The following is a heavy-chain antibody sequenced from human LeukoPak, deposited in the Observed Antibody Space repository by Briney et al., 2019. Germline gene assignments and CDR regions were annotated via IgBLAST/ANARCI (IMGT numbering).Heavy chain of an antibody. CDR3: ARARRFYSRYCSGGSCYYFDY. V-gene: IGHV4-34*01. Sequence: SETLSLTCAVYGGSFSGYYWSWIRQPPGKGLEWIGEINHSGSTNYNPSLKSRVTISVDTSRNQFSLKLSSVTAADTAVYYCARARRFYSRYCSGGSCYYFDYWGQGTLVTVSS. D-gene: IGHD2-15*01. CDR1: GGSFSGYY. J-gene: IGHJ4*02. CDR2: INHSGST.